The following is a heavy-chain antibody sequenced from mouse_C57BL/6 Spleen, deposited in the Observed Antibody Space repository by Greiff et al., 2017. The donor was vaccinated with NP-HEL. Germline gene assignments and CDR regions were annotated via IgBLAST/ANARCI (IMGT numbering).Heavy chain of an antibody. D-gene: IGHD3-3*01. Sequence: VQLQQPGAELVRPGSSVKLSCKASGYTFTSYWMDWVKQRPGQGLEWIGNIYPSDSETHYNQKFKDKATLTVDKSSSTAYMQLSSLTSEDSAVYYCAREGDWYYFDYWGQGTTLTVSS. CDR3: AREGDWYYFDY. J-gene: IGHJ2*01. CDR2: IYPSDSET. V-gene: IGHV1-61*01. CDR1: GYTFTSYW.